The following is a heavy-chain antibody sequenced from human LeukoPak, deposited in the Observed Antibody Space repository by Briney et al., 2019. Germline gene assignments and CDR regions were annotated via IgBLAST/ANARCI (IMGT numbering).Heavy chain of an antibody. D-gene: IGHD3-9*01. J-gene: IGHJ4*02. V-gene: IGHV3-23*01. CDR3: AEDGSRYDILTGFQTYYFDY. CDR1: GFTFDDYT. CDR2: ISGSGGST. Sequence: GGSLRLSCAASGFTFDDYTMHWVRQAPGKGLEWVSAISGSGGSTYYADSVKGRFTISRDNSKNTLYLQMNSLRAEDTAVYYCAEDGSRYDILTGFQTYYFDYWGQGTLVTVSS.